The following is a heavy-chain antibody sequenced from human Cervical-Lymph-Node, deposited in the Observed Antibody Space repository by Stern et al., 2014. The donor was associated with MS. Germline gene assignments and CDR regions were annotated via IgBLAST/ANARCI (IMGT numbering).Heavy chain of an antibody. D-gene: IGHD1-1*01. CDR3: ARDSPNALTLGYYYGMDV. Sequence: QVQLGQSGSEVKKHGASVKVSCKAFGDNFNIYYIHRVREAPGKGLEWMGVINPSGGITSDPQKFQGRVTISRDTSASTAYMELSSLRSEDTAVYYCARDSPNALTLGYYYGMDVWGQGTTVTVSS. CDR2: INPSGGIT. V-gene: IGHV1-46*02. J-gene: IGHJ6*02. CDR1: GDNFNIYY.